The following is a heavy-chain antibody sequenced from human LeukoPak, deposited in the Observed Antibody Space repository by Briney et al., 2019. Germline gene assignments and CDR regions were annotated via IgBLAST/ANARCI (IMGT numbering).Heavy chain of an antibody. Sequence: GGSLRLSCAASGFTFSDYYMSWIRQAPGKGLEWISYISSSGSIEYYADSVKGRITISRDNAKNSVYLQLNSLRAEDTAVYYCARGNGWSKIIFDYWGQGTLVTVSS. CDR3: ARGNGWSKIIFDY. D-gene: IGHD6-19*01. CDR1: GFTFSDYY. V-gene: IGHV3-11*01. J-gene: IGHJ4*02. CDR2: ISSSGSIE.